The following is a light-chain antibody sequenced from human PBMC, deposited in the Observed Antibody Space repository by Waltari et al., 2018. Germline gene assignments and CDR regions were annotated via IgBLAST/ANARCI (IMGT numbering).Light chain of an antibody. CDR1: SRALGYYPL. J-gene: IGLJ3*02. Sequence: QSALTQPASVSGSPGQSLPTSCTGTSRALGYYPLVSWYHHLPGKAPKVMIYEVTKRPSGVSNRFSGSKSGNTASLTISGVQAEDEGHYYCCSYAGSGTWVFGGGTKLTVL. CDR2: EVT. V-gene: IGLV2-23*02. CDR3: CSYAGSGTWV.